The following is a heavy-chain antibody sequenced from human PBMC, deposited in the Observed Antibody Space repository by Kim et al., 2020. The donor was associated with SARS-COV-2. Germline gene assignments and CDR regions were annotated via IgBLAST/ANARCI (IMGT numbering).Heavy chain of an antibody. Sequence: GGSLRLSCAASGFTFSDYYMSWIRQAPGKGLEWVSYISSSSSYTNYADSVKGRFTISRDNAKNSLYLQMNSLRAEDTAVYYCAKNCGGDCYVKGWGGGHYGMDVWGQGTTVTVSS. D-gene: IGHD2-21*02. V-gene: IGHV3-11*06. J-gene: IGHJ6*02. CDR1: GFTFSDYY. CDR2: ISSSSSYT. CDR3: AKNCGGDCYVKGWGGGHYGMDV.